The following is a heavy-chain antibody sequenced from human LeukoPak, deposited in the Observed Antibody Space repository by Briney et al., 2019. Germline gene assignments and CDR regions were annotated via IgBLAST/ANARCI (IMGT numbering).Heavy chain of an antibody. Sequence: GGSLRLSCAASGFTFSSYAMNWVRQTPEKGLEWVSTITPGGSNMYYHDSVKGRFTISRDNAKNLLFLQMNSLRAEDTAVYYCASWSGSSVLDYWGQGTLVTVS. CDR1: GFTFSSYA. D-gene: IGHD3-3*01. CDR3: ASWSGSSVLDY. CDR2: ITPGGSNM. J-gene: IGHJ4*02. V-gene: IGHV3-21*01.